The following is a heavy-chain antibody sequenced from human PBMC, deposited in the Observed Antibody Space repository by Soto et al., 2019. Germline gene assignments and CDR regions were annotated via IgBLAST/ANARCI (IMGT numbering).Heavy chain of an antibody. CDR2: VSPPFRTS. J-gene: IGHJ6*02. CDR3: ARVLYYGAVSYSPYGMDV. D-gene: IGHD3-10*01. CDR1: GVSFNNNG. Sequence: QVQLVQSGAEVKKPGSSVKVSCKTSGVSFNNNGIGWVRQAPGHGLEWMGGVSPPFRTSNYARKFQGRISITADASTGKVNMELMSLTSADTAQYYCARVLYYGAVSYSPYGMDVWGQGTTVTVSS. V-gene: IGHV1-69*01.